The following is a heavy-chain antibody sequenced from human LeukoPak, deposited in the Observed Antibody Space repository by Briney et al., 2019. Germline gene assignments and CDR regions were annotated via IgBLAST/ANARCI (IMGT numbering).Heavy chain of an antibody. CDR3: ARDRNYDYIWGSYRPDYFDY. J-gene: IGHJ4*02. CDR1: AFTFSSYT. D-gene: IGHD3-16*02. CDR2: ISSSSSYV. V-gene: IGHV3-21*01. Sequence: PGGSLRLSCAASAFTFSSYTMNWVRQAPGKGLEWVSSISSSSSYVYYADSVKGRFTISRDNAKNSLYLQMNSLRAEDTAVYYCARDRNYDYIWGSYRPDYFDYWGQGTLVTVSS.